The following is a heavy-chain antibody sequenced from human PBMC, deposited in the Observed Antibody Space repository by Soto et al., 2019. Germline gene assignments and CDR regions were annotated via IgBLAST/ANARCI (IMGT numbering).Heavy chain of an antibody. J-gene: IGHJ4*02. V-gene: IGHV3-23*01. CDR3: AKDLIVAPGDYFDY. Sequence: GSLRLSCAASGFTFGTYAMNWVRQAPGKGLEWVSGISGPGGSIYYADSVKGRFTISRDNSKNTLYLQMNSLRAEDTAVYYCAKDLIVAPGDYFDYWGQGTLVTVSS. CDR2: ISGPGGSI. D-gene: IGHD2-21*01. CDR1: GFTFGTYA.